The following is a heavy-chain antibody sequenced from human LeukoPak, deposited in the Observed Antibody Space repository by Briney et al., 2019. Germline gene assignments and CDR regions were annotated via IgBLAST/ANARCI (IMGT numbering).Heavy chain of an antibody. CDR3: AVDEGSCDY. CDR1: GYSISSGSY. V-gene: IGHV4-38-2*01. J-gene: IGHJ4*02. Sequence: KPSETLSLTCAVSGYSISSGSYWGWIRQPPGKGLEWIGSIYHSGSTYYNPSLKSRVTISVDTSKNQFSLKLSSVTAADTAVYYCAVDEGSCDYWGQGTLVTVSS. CDR2: IYHSGST.